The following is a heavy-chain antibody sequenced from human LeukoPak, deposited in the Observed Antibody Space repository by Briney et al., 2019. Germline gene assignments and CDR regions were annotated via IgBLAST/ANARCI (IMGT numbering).Heavy chain of an antibody. CDR3: ARERDSSGYSFDY. Sequence: GRSLRLSCAASRFTFSSYEMHWVRQAPGQGLEWVSYISSSGSTIYYADSVKGRFTISRDNARNSLYLQMNSLRTEDTAVYYCARERDSSGYSFDYWGQGTLVTVSS. J-gene: IGHJ4*02. CDR1: RFTFSSYE. D-gene: IGHD3-22*01. V-gene: IGHV3-48*03. CDR2: ISSSGSTI.